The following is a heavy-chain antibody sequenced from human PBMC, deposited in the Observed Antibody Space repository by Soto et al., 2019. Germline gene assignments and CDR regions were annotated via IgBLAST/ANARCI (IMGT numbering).Heavy chain of an antibody. CDR2: ISYDGSNK. CDR1: GFTFSSYA. D-gene: IGHD5-12*01. V-gene: IGHV3-30-3*01. J-gene: IGHJ6*02. CDR3: AKVDGIVATLLYGTDG. Sequence: QVQLVESGGGVVQPGRSLSLSCAASGFTFSSYAMHWVRQAPGKGLEWVAVISYDGSNKYYADSVKGRFTISRDNSKNSRYLQMSRARAVDTAVYYCAKVDGIVATLLYGTDGMGQGTTDIVSS.